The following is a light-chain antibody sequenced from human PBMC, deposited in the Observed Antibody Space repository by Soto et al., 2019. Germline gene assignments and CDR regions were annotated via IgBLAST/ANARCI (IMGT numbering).Light chain of an antibody. CDR1: QSVSNN. J-gene: IGKJ1*01. CDR2: GAS. CDR3: HQYNDGPAGT. V-gene: IGKV3-15*01. Sequence: EVVMTQSPATLSVSPGERATLSCRASQSVSNNLAWYQQKPGQAPRLLIFGASTRATGIPVRFSGSGSGRQFTLTISSLQSEDFALYYCHQYNDGPAGTFGQGTKVDNK.